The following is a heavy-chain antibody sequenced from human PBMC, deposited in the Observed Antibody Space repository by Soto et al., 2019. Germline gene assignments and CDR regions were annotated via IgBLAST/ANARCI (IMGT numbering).Heavy chain of an antibody. D-gene: IGHD6-13*01. CDR2: IYYSGST. J-gene: IGHJ5*02. CDR3: VASLAASGLNWLDP. Sequence: SETLSLTCTVSGGSISSYYWSWIRQPPGKGLEWIGYIYYSGSTNYNPSLKSRVTISVDTSKNQFSLKLSSVTAADTAVYYCVASLAASGLNWLDPWGRGTQVTVSS. V-gene: IGHV4-59*01. CDR1: GGSISSYY.